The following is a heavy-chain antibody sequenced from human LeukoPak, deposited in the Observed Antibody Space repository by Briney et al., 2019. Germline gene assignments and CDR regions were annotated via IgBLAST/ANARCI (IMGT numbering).Heavy chain of an antibody. CDR3: EGGIVVVPAAIPDAFDI. CDR1: GGSISSSSYY. D-gene: IGHD2-2*01. J-gene: IGHJ3*02. V-gene: IGHV4-39*01. CDR2: IYYSGST. Sequence: ASETLSLTCTVSGGSISSSSYYWGWIRQPPGKGLEWIGSIYYSGSTYYNPSLKSRATISVDTSKNQFSLKLSSVTAADTAVYYCEGGIVVVPAAIPDAFDIWGQGTMVTVSS.